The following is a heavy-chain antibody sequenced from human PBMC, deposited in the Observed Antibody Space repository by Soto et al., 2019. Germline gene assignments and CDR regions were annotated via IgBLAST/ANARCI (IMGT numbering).Heavy chain of an antibody. CDR3: ATSDSSPGAFDI. Sequence: EVQLVESGGGLIKPGGSLRLSCAASGFSFNNAWMNWVRQAPGKGLEWVGRIKSKADGETIVYAAAVKGRFTISRDDSKNTLYVQMNSLETEDTAMYYCATSDSSPGAFDIWGQGTMVTVSS. V-gene: IGHV3-15*07. J-gene: IGHJ3*02. D-gene: IGHD2-15*01. CDR2: IKSKADGETI. CDR1: GFSFNNAW.